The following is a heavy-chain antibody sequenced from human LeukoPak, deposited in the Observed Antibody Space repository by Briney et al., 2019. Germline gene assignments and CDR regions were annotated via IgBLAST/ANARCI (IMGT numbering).Heavy chain of an antibody. Sequence: PGGSLRLSCAASGFTFSSYWMSWVRQAPGKGLEWVANIKQDGSEKYYVDSVKGRFTISRDNSKNTLYLQMNSLRAEDTAVYYCAREGAANAEYFQHWGQGTLVTVSS. D-gene: IGHD6-13*01. CDR2: IKQDGSEK. J-gene: IGHJ1*01. CDR1: GFTFSSYW. CDR3: AREGAANAEYFQH. V-gene: IGHV3-7*03.